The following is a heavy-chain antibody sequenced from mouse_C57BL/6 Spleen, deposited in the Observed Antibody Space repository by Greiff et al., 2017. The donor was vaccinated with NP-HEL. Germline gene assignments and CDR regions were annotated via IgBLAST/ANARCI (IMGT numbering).Heavy chain of an antibody. CDR3: TRWGIFTTVVARDY. CDR2: IDPETGGT. CDR1: GYTFTDYE. V-gene: IGHV1-15*01. J-gene: IGHJ2*01. Sequence: QVQLQQSGAELVRPGASVTLSCKASGYTFTDYEMHWVKQTPVHGLEWIGAIDPETGGTAYNQKFKGKAILTADKSSSTAYMELRSLTSEDSAVYYCTRWGIFTTVVARDYWGQGTTLTVSS. D-gene: IGHD1-1*01.